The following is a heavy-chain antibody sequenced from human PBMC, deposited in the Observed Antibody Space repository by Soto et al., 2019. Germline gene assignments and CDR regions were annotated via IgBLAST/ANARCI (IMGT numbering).Heavy chain of an antibody. Sequence: EVQLVESGGGLVKPGGSLRLSCAASGFTFSSYSMNWVRQAPGKGLEWVSSISSSSSYIYYADSVKGRFTISRDNAKNSLYLQMNSLRAEDTAVYYCARERGSMVRGELIDYWGQGTLVTVSS. CDR2: ISSSSSYI. V-gene: IGHV3-21*01. CDR3: ARERGSMVRGELIDY. J-gene: IGHJ4*02. CDR1: GFTFSSYS. D-gene: IGHD3-10*01.